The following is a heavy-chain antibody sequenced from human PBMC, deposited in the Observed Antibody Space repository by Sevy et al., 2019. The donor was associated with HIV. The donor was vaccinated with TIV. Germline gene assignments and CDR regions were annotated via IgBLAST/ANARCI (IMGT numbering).Heavy chain of an antibody. D-gene: IGHD5-12*01. J-gene: IGHJ6*02. Sequence: SETLSLTCTVSGGSISSGGYYWSWIRQHPGKGLEWIGYIYYSGSTYYNPSPKSRVTISVDTSKNQLSLKLSCVTAADTAVYYCARGERRRGAPGATIGKYYYYGMDVWGQGTTVSVSS. CDR2: IYYSGST. CDR3: ARGERRRGAPGATIGKYYYYGMDV. V-gene: IGHV4-31*03. CDR1: GGSISSGGYY.